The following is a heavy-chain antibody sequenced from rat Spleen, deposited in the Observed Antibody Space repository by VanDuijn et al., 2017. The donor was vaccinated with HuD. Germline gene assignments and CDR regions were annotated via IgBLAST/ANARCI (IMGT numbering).Heavy chain of an antibody. J-gene: IGHJ3*01. CDR1: GFTFSNYG. CDR2: ISYDGCST. D-gene: IGHD1-10*01. CDR3: ARHGIYNNYGWFAY. Sequence: EVQLVESGGGLVQPGRSMKLSCAASGFTFSNYGMAWVRQAPKKGLEWVAYISYDGCSTYYRDPVKGRFTISRDNAKSTLYLQMDSLRSEDTATYYCARHGIYNNYGWFAYWGQGTLVTVSS. V-gene: IGHV5-29*01.